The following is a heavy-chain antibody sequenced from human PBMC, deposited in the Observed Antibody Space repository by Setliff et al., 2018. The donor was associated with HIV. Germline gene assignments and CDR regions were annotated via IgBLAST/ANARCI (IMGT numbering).Heavy chain of an antibody. CDR1: GGSIRSHY. Sequence: PSETLSLTCTVSGGSIRSHYWSWIREPPGKGLEWIGYIYYSGSTNYNPSLKSRVTISVDTSKNQFSLRLGSVTAADTAVYYCARYVAYDEDDFDIWGQGTMVTVSS. D-gene: IGHD3-16*01. V-gene: IGHV4-59*11. CDR3: ARYVAYDEDDFDI. J-gene: IGHJ3*02. CDR2: IYYSGST.